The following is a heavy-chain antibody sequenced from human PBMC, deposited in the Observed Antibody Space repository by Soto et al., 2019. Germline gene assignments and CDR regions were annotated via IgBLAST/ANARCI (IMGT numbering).Heavy chain of an antibody. CDR3: VREDDGGDRDYYGLDV. Sequence: QIQLQESGPGLVRPSQTLSLTCTVSGGSLNSEYYHWTWIRQAPGKVLVWIGYIHYTWSVRYNPSLRSRITMSVDTSKKLFSLNLSSVTAADTAVYFCVREDDGGDRDYYGLDVWGQGTMVTVSS. V-gene: IGHV4-30-4*01. D-gene: IGHD2-21*02. CDR2: IHYTWSV. J-gene: IGHJ6*02. CDR1: GGSLNSEYYH.